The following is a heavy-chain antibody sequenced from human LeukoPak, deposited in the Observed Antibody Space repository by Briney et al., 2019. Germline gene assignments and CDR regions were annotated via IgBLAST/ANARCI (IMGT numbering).Heavy chain of an antibody. CDR2: INHSGST. CDR1: GGSFSGYY. CDR3: QTGSGLFPLP. Sequence: SETLSLTCAVYGGSFSGYYWSWIRQPPGKGLEWIGEINHSGSTNYNPSLKSRVTISVDTSKNQMSLRLTSVTATDTAMYARQTGSGLFPLPGGQGTLVTVSS. V-gene: IGHV4-34*01. J-gene: IGHJ4*02. D-gene: IGHD3-10*01.